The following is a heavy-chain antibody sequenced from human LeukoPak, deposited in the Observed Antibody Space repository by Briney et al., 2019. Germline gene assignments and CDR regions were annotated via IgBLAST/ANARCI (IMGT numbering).Heavy chain of an antibody. CDR3: VCGYCTNGVCCSDDAFDI. V-gene: IGHV3-74*01. D-gene: IGHD2-8*01. Sequence: GGSLRLSCAASGFTFSSYWMHWVRQAPGKGLVWVSRINSDGSSTSYADSVKGRFTISRDNAKNTLYLQMNSLRAEDTAVYYCVCGYCTNGVCCSDDAFDIWGQGTMVTVSS. CDR2: INSDGSST. J-gene: IGHJ3*02. CDR1: GFTFSSYW.